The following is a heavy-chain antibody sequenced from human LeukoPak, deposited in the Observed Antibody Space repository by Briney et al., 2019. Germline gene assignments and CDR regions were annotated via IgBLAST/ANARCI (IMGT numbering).Heavy chain of an antibody. CDR3: ATPIAVAGDLDS. Sequence: GGSLRLSCAASGFTFSDYYMSWIRQAPGKGLEWVSYISSSGSTIYYADSVKGRFTISRDNSKNTLYLQMNSLRAEDTAVYYCATPIAVAGDLDSWGQGTLVTVSS. CDR2: ISSSGSTI. J-gene: IGHJ4*02. V-gene: IGHV3-11*01. D-gene: IGHD6-19*01. CDR1: GFTFSDYY.